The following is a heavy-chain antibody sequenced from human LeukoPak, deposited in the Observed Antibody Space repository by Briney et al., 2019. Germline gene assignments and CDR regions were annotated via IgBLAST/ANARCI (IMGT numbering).Heavy chain of an antibody. D-gene: IGHD3-22*01. J-gene: IGHJ6*02. CDR1: GFTFDDYA. CDR2: ISWNSGSI. V-gene: IGHV3-9*01. Sequence: QSGGSLRLSCAASGFTFDDYAMHWVRQAPGKGLEWVSGISWNSGSIGYADSVKGRFTISRDNAKNSLYLQMNSLRAEDTAVYYCARSALLITMIVVASPDYYYGMDVWGQGTTVTVSS. CDR3: ARSALLITMIVVASPDYYYGMDV.